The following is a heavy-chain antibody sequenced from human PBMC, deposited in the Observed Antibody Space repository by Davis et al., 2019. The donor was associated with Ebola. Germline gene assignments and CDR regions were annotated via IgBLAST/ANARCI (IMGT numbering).Heavy chain of an antibody. CDR1: GFTFSSYA. V-gene: IGHV3-23*01. Sequence: GESLKISCAASGFTFSSYAMSWVRQAPGKGLEWVSAISGSGGSTYYADSVKGRFTISRDNSKNTLYLQMNSLRAEDTAVYYCARDRGDGYYYYGMDVWGQGTTVTVSS. D-gene: IGHD2-21*01. CDR2: ISGSGGST. J-gene: IGHJ6*02. CDR3: ARDRGDGYYYYGMDV.